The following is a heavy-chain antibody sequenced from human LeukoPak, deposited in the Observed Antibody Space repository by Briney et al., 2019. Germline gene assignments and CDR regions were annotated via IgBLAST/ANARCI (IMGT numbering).Heavy chain of an antibody. CDR1: GGSISSSSYY. CDR3: ARGPYDFWSGYPGGLFDY. V-gene: IGHV4-39*07. CDR2: IYYSGST. D-gene: IGHD3-3*01. Sequence: SETLSLTCTVSGGSISSSSYYWGWIRQPPGKGLEWIGSIYYSGSTYYNPSLKSRVTISVDTSKNQFSLKLSSVTAADTAVYYCARGPYDFWSGYPGGLFDYWGQGTLVTVSS. J-gene: IGHJ4*02.